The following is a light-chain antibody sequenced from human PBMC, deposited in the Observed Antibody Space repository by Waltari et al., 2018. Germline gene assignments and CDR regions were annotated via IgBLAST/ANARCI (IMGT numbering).Light chain of an antibody. Sequence: DIVMTQSPDSLDVYLGERATINCKCSQSVLHSSKNVNSLAWYQQKPGQPPKLLIYWAATREASVPDRCSGSGSGTDFTLTIRCLQAEAVAIYYCQQYDDTPFTFDAWTKVDIK. CDR2: WAA. CDR3: QQYDDTPFT. V-gene: IGKV4-1*01. CDR1: QSVLHSSKNVNS. J-gene: IGKJ3*01.